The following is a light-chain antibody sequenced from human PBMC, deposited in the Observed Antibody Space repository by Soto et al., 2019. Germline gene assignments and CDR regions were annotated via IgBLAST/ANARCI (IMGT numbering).Light chain of an antibody. CDR3: TSYTSSSTLDV. J-gene: IGLJ1*01. CDR2: DVD. Sequence: QSVLTQPASVSGSPGQSITISCTGTSSDIGGYPYVSWYQQHPGKAPKLMIYDVDNRPSGVSNRFSGSKSGNTASLTISGLQAEHEADYYCTSYTSSSTLDVFGTGPKVTVL. V-gene: IGLV2-14*01. CDR1: SSDIGGYPY.